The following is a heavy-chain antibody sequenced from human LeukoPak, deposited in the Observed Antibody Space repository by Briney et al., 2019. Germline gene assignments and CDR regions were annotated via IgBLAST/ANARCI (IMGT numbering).Heavy chain of an antibody. J-gene: IGHJ3*02. CDR3: AKVRQPLNDAFDI. D-gene: IGHD6-13*01. Sequence: GGSLRLSCAASGFTFSSYAMSWVRQATGKGLEWVSAISGSGGSTYYADSVKGRFTISRDNSKNTLYLQMNSLRAEDTAVYYCAKVRQPLNDAFDIWGQGTMVTVSS. CDR1: GFTFSSYA. CDR2: ISGSGGST. V-gene: IGHV3-23*01.